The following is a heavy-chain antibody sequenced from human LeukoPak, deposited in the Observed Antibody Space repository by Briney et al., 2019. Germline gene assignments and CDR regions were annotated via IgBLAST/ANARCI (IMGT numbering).Heavy chain of an antibody. CDR1: GFTFSSYG. Sequence: GGSLRLSCAASGFTFSSYGMHWVRQAPGKGLEWVAVISYDGSNKYYADSVKGRFTISRDNSKNTLYLQMNSLRAEDTAVYYCAKGLYGDYRLSDYWGQGTLVTVSS. CDR2: ISYDGSNK. CDR3: AKGLYGDYRLSDY. V-gene: IGHV3-30*18. J-gene: IGHJ4*02. D-gene: IGHD4-17*01.